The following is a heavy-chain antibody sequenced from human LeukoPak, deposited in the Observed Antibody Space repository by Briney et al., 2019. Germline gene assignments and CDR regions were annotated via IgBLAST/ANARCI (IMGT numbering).Heavy chain of an antibody. CDR1: GYTFTSYD. J-gene: IGHJ3*02. CDR3: ARGPTPLYYDPI. Sequence: ASVKVSCKASGYTFTSYDINWVRQATGQGLEWMGWMNPNSGNTGYAQKFQGRVTMTRNTSISTAYMELSSLRSEDTAVYYCARGPTPLYYDPIWGQGTMVTVSS. CDR2: MNPNSGNT. D-gene: IGHD3-22*01. V-gene: IGHV1-8*01.